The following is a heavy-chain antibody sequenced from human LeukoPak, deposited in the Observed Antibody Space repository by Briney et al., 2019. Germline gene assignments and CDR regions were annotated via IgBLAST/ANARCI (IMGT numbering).Heavy chain of an antibody. Sequence: PSETLSLTCTVSGGSISSSSYYWGWIRQPPGKGLEWIGSIYYSGSTYYNPSLKSRVTISVDTSKNQFSLKLSSVTAADTAVYYCASRALGPYYYDSSGYYSYFFDYWGQGTLDTVSS. CDR3: ASRALGPYYYDSSGYYSYFFDY. D-gene: IGHD3-22*01. CDR1: GGSISSSSYY. V-gene: IGHV4-39*01. CDR2: IYYSGST. J-gene: IGHJ4*02.